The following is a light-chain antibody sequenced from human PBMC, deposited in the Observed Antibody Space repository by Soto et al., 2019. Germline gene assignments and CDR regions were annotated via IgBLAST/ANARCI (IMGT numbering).Light chain of an antibody. J-gene: IGKJ1*01. CDR1: QSVLYSSNNKNY. CDR3: QQYYSTPWT. Sequence: DIVMTQWPDSLAVSLGERATINCKSSQSVLYSSNNKNYLAWYQQKPGQPPKLLIYWASTRESGVPDRFSGSGSGTDVTLTISSLQAEDVAVYYCQQYYSTPWTFGQGTKVEIK. CDR2: WAS. V-gene: IGKV4-1*01.